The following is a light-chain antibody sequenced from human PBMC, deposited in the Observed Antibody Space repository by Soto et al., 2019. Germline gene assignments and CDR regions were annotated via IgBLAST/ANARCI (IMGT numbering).Light chain of an antibody. CDR2: DVS. CDR1: SSDVGGYNY. CDR3: SSYTSSSTLVV. Sequence: QSALTQPASVSGSPGQSITISCTGTSSDVGGYNYVSWYQQHPGKAPKLMIYDVSNRPSGVSNRFSGSKSGNTASLTISGPQAEDEADDYCSSYTSSSTLVVFGGGTKLTVL. V-gene: IGLV2-14*01. J-gene: IGLJ2*01.